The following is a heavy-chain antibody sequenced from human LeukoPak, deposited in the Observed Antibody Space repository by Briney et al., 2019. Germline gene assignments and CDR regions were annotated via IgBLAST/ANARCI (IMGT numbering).Heavy chain of an antibody. Sequence: PGGSLRPSCAASGFTFSSYGMHWVRQAPGKGLEWVAFIRYDGSNKYYADSVKGRFTISRDNSKNTLYLQMNSLRAEDTAVYYCAREVGRKYSGYYQYYFDYWGQGTLVTVSS. D-gene: IGHD3-22*01. V-gene: IGHV3-30*02. CDR2: IRYDGSNK. J-gene: IGHJ4*02. CDR1: GFTFSSYG. CDR3: AREVGRKYSGYYQYYFDY.